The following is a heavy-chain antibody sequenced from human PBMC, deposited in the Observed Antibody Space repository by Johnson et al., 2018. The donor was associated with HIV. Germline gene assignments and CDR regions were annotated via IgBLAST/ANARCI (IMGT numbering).Heavy chain of an antibody. Sequence: MLLVESGGGLVQPGGSLRLSCAASGFTVSSNYMSWVRQAPGKGLEWVSLIYSGGSTYYADSVKGRFTISRDNSKNTLYLQMNSLRAEDTAVYYCADSSPFYAFDIWGQGTMVTVSS. CDR1: GFTVSSNY. D-gene: IGHD6-13*01. J-gene: IGHJ3*02. CDR2: IYSGGST. V-gene: IGHV3-66*01. CDR3: ADSSPFYAFDI.